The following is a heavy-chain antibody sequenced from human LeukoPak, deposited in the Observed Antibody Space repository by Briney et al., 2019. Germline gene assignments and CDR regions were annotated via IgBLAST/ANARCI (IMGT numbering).Heavy chain of an antibody. CDR3: AKVTSGWYRGGFDY. V-gene: IGHV3-48*01. D-gene: IGHD6-19*01. J-gene: IGHJ4*02. CDR1: GFTFSSYS. Sequence: GGSLRLSCAASGFTFSSYSMNWVRQAPGKGLEWVSSISTSSSIIYYADSVKGRFTISRDNAKNSLYLQMNSLRAEDTAVYYCAKVTSGWYRGGFDYWGQGTLVTVSS. CDR2: ISTSSSII.